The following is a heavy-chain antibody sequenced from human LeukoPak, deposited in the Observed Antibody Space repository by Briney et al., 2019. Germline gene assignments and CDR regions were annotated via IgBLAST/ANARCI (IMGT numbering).Heavy chain of an antibody. CDR2: IWYDGSNE. CDR1: GFSFSSYG. CDR3: ARNPQLLPDWNFGL. J-gene: IGHJ2*01. V-gene: IGHV3-33*01. Sequence: PGGSLRLSCVASGFSFSSYGIHWVRQAPGKGLEWVSVIWYDGSNEHYAESVKGRFTISRDNSKNTVFLQMKSLRVEDTAVYYCARNPQLLPDWNFGLWGRGTLVTVSS. D-gene: IGHD2-2*01.